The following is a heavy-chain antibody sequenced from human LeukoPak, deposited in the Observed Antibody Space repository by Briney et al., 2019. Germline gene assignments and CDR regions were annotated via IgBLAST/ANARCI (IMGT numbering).Heavy chain of an antibody. D-gene: IGHD2-2*02. CDR1: GLTVSTNY. CDR2: VYGGGST. V-gene: IGHV3-66*01. CDR3: AREGDCSSTSCYKDY. J-gene: IGHJ4*02. Sequence: GGSLRLSCAASGLTVSTNYMSWVRQAPGKGLEWVSVVYGGGSTDYADSVKGRFIISRDNSKNTLYLQMNSLRAEDTAVYYCAREGDCSSTSCYKDYWGQGTLVTVSS.